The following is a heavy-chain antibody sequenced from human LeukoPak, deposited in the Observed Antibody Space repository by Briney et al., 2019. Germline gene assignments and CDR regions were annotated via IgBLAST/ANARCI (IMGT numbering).Heavy chain of an antibody. CDR1: GFTFSTYS. Sequence: GGSLRLSCAASGFTFSTYSMNWVRQAPGKGLEWVSYISYSSSAIYYADSVKGRFTISRDNAKNSLYLRMNSLRAEDTAVYYCVGAGSDYWGQGTLVTVPS. CDR3: VGAGSDY. D-gene: IGHD3-10*01. V-gene: IGHV3-48*01. CDR2: ISYSSSAI. J-gene: IGHJ4*02.